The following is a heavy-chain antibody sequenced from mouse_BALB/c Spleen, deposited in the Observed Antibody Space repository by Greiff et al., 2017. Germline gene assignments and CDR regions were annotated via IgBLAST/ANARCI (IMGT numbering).Heavy chain of an antibody. J-gene: IGHJ1*01. CDR2: IYPGGGYT. CDR3: ARPYCYGSGDWYFDV. Sequence: QVQLQQSGAELVRPGTSVKISCKASGYTFTNYWLGWVKQRPGHGLEWIGDIYPGGGYTNYNEKFKGKATLTADTSSSTAYMQLSSLTSEGSAVYFCARPYCYGSGDWYFDVWGAGTTVTVSS. V-gene: IGHV1-63*02. CDR1: GYTFTNYW. D-gene: IGHD1-1*01.